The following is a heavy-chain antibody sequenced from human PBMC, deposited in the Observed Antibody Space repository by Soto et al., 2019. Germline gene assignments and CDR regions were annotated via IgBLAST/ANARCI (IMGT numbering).Heavy chain of an antibody. CDR2: ISGSGGST. Sequence: EVQLLESGGGLVQPGGSLRLSCAASGFTFSSYAMSWVRQAPGKGLEWVSAISGSGGSTYYADSVKGRFTISRDNSKNTLYLQMNSLRSEDTAVYSCPHIQGGTEYSSSSYYYYYSMDVWGQGTTVTVSS. D-gene: IGHD6-6*01. V-gene: IGHV3-23*01. CDR3: PHIQGGTEYSSSSYYYYYSMDV. J-gene: IGHJ6*02. CDR1: GFTFSSYA.